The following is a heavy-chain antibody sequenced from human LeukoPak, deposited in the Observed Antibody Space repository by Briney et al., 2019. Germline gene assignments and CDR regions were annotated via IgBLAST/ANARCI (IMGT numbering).Heavy chain of an antibody. J-gene: IGHJ5*02. V-gene: IGHV3-23*01. CDR2: ISGSGGST. CDR1: GFTFSSYA. D-gene: IGHD2/OR15-2a*01. Sequence: GGSLRLSCAASGFTFSSYAMSWVRQAPGKGLEWVSAISGSGGSTYYADSVKGRFTISRDNAKNSLYLQMNSLRAEDTAVYYCARDMAARRTPLWLTNWFDPWGQGTLVTVSS. CDR3: ARDMAARRTPLWLTNWFDP.